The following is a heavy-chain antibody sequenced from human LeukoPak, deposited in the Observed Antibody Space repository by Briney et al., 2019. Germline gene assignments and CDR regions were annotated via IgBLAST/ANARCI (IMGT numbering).Heavy chain of an antibody. J-gene: IGHJ4*02. Sequence: PGGSLRLSCAASGFTFSSYSMNWVRQAPGKGLEWVSYISSSSSYIYYADSVKGRFTISRDNAKNSLYLQMNSLRAEDTAVYYCARDAIAVAGAFDYWGQGTLVTVSS. V-gene: IGHV3-21*05. CDR1: GFTFSSYS. CDR3: ARDAIAVAGAFDY. CDR2: ISSSSSYI. D-gene: IGHD6-19*01.